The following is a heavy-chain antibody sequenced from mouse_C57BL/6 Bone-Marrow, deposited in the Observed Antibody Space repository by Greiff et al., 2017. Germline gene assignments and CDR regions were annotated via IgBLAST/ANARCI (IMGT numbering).Heavy chain of an antibody. J-gene: IGHJ2*01. CDR2: INPSNGGT. Sequence: VQLQQPGPELVKPGASVKLSCKASGYTFTSYWMHWVKQRPGQGLEWIGNINPSNGGTNYNEKFKSKATLTSDTSSSTAYSQLSSLTSEDSAIYVCARAYGSDYFDYWGQGTTLTVSS. V-gene: IGHV1-53*01. CDR1: GYTFTSYW. D-gene: IGHD1-1*01. CDR3: ARAYGSDYFDY.